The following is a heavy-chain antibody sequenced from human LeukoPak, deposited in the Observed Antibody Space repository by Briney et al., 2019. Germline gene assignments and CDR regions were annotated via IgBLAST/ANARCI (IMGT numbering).Heavy chain of an antibody. CDR3: TWGFGYSYGSDAFDI. J-gene: IGHJ3*02. V-gene: IGHV3-15*01. D-gene: IGHD5-18*01. CDR1: GFTFSNAW. Sequence: GGSLRLSCAASGFTFSNAWMSWVRQAPGKGLEWVGRIKSKTDGGTTDYAAPVKGRFTISRDDSKNTLYLQMNSLKTEDTAVYYCTWGFGYSYGSDAFDIWGQGTMVTVSS. CDR2: IKSKTDGGTT.